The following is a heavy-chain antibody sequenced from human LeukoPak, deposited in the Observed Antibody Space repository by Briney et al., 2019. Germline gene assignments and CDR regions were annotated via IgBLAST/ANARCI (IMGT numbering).Heavy chain of an antibody. V-gene: IGHV4-39*07. J-gene: IGHJ4*02. D-gene: IGHD3-10*02. CDR1: GGSISSSSYY. CDR3: ARDLSTATFGESLKVAFDY. CDR2: IYYSGST. Sequence: SETLSLTCTVSGGSISSSSYYWGWIRQPPGKGLEWIGSIYYSGSTYYNPSLKSRVTISVDTSKNQFSLKLSSVTAADTAVYYCARDLSTATFGESLKVAFDYWGQGTLVTVSS.